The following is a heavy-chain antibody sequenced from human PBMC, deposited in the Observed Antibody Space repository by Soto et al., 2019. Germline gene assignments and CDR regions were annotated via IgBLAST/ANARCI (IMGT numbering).Heavy chain of an antibody. V-gene: IGHV1-8*01. J-gene: IGHJ4*02. CDR2: MNPNSGNT. Sequence: QVPLVQSGAEVKKPGASVKVSCKASGYTFTSYDINWVRQATGQGLEWVGWMNPNSGNTGYAQKFQGRVTMTRNTSISTGYVELSSLRSEDTAVYYCARGSVSSSWYSWGIWAYHFDHWGQGTLVTVSS. CDR1: GYTFTSYD. D-gene: IGHD6-13*01. CDR3: ARGSVSSSWYSWGIWAYHFDH.